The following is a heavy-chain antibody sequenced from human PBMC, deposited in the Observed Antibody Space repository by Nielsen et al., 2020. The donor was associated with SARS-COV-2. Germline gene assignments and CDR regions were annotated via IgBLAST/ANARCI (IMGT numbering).Heavy chain of an antibody. Sequence: WVRQAPGQGLEWMGGIIPIFGTANYAQKFQGRVTITADESTSTAYMELSSLRSEDTAVYYCARVQILTGRNFDFWGQGSLVTVSS. D-gene: IGHD3-9*01. CDR3: ARVQILTGRNFDF. J-gene: IGHJ4*02. CDR2: IIPIFGTA. V-gene: IGHV1-69*01.